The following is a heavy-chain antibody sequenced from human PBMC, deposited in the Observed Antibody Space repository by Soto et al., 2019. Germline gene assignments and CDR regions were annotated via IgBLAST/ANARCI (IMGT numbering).Heavy chain of an antibody. J-gene: IGHJ3*02. V-gene: IGHV1-46*01. CDR3: ARDYGDYVWGDAFDI. D-gene: IGHD4-17*01. Sequence: ASVKVSCNASGYTFTSYYMHWVRQAPGQGLEWMGIINPSGGSTSYAQKFQGRVTMTRDTSTSTVYMELSSLRSEDTAVYYCARDYGDYVWGDAFDIWGQGTMVTVSS. CDR1: GYTFTSYY. CDR2: INPSGGST.